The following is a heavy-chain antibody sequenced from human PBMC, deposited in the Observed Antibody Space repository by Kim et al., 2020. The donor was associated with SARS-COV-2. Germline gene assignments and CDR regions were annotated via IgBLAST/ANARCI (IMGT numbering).Heavy chain of an antibody. CDR2: IYSGGST. D-gene: IGHD3-16*02. CDR1: GFTVSSNY. Sequence: GGSLRLSCAASGFTVSSNYMSWVRQAPGKGLEWVSVIYSGGSTYYADSVKGRFTISRDNSKNTLYLQMNSLRAEDTAVYYCARGGYYDYVWGSYRLAPSFDYWGQGPLVTVSS. J-gene: IGHJ4*02. CDR3: ARGGYYDYVWGSYRLAPSFDY. V-gene: IGHV3-66*01.